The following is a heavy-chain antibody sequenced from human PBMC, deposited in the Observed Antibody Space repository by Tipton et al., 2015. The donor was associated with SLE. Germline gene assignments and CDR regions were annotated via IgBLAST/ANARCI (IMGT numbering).Heavy chain of an antibody. J-gene: IGHJ6*03. CDR3: ARGGWIFGVVNPMDV. CDR1: GGSISSYS. D-gene: IGHD3-3*01. CDR2: IYYSGST. Sequence: TLSLTCTVSGGSISSYSWSWLRQPPGKGLEWIGYIYYSGSTNYNPSLKSRVTISIDTSKKQFSLKLSSVTAADTAVYYCARGGWIFGVVNPMDVWGKGTTVTVSS. V-gene: IGHV4-59*01.